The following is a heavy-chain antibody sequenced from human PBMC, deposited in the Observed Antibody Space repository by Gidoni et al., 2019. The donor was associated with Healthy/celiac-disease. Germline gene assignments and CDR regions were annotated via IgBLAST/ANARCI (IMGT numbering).Heavy chain of an antibody. CDR2: IYYSGST. Sequence: QVQLQESGPGLVKPSETLSLTCTVSGGSISSYYWSWIRQPPGKGLEWIGYIYYSGSTNYNPSLKSRVTISVDTSKNQFSLKLSSVTAADTAVYYCARSDLIAARPVAMDVWGKGTTVTVSS. J-gene: IGHJ6*04. V-gene: IGHV4-59*01. CDR3: ARSDLIAARPVAMDV. D-gene: IGHD6-6*01. CDR1: GGSISSYY.